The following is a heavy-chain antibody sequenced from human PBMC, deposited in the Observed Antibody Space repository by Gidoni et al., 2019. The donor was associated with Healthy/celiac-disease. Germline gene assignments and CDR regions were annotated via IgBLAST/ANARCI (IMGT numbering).Heavy chain of an antibody. CDR2: INHSGST. D-gene: IGHD6-13*01. Sequence: QVQLQQWGAGLLKPSETLSLTCAVYGGSFSGYYWSWIRQPPGKGLEWIGEINHSGSTNYNPSLKSRVTISVDTSKNQFSLKLSSVTAADTAVYYCARGYASWYANYWGQGTLVTVSS. J-gene: IGHJ4*02. CDR3: ARGYASWYANY. CDR1: GGSFSGYY. V-gene: IGHV4-34*01.